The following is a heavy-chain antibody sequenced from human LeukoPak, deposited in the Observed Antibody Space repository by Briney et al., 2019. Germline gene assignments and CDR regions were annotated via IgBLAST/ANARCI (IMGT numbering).Heavy chain of an antibody. Sequence: PGGSLRLSCAASGFTFSSYAMSWVRQAPGKGLEWVSAISGSGGSTYYADSVKGRFTISRDNSKNTLYLQMNSLRAEDTAVYYCANLGWEYYEFLTGPRFNYWGQGPVVPVS. D-gene: IGHD3-9*01. V-gene: IGHV3-23*01. CDR2: ISGSGGST. J-gene: IGHJ4*02. CDR1: GFTFSSYA. CDR3: ANLGWEYYEFLTGPRFNY.